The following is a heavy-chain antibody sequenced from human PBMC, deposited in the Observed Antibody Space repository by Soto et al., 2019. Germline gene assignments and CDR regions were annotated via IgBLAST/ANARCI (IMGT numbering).Heavy chain of an antibody. V-gene: IGHV1-18*01. CDR1: GFTFTSYG. D-gene: IGHD3-10*01. J-gene: IGHJ5*02. Sequence: SLKFSCNASGFTFTSYGISWVRQAPGQVLECMVWINAYNGSTNYXXKLQGRVXXTPDTSTSTTXMGLRXLRTEDTAVYYCALLTMVRGRPWCQGTLVTVSS. CDR2: INAYNGST. CDR3: ALLTMVRGRP.